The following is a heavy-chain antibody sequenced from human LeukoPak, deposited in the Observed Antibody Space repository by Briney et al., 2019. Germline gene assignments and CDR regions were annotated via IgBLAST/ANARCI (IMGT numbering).Heavy chain of an antibody. CDR3: ATTRHYYYYYMDV. V-gene: IGHV4-34*01. CDR2: INHSGST. CDR1: GGSFSGYY. D-gene: IGHD1-14*01. Sequence: SETLSLTCAVYGGSFSGYYWSWIRQPPGKGLEWIGEINHSGSTNYNPSLKSRVTISVDTSKNQFSLKLSSVTAADTAVYYCATTRHYYYYYMDVWGKGTTVTISS. J-gene: IGHJ6*03.